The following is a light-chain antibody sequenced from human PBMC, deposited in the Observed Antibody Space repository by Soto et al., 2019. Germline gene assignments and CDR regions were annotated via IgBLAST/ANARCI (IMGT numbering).Light chain of an antibody. V-gene: IGKV1-9*01. CDR3: QQRKSYPIT. CDR2: AAS. J-gene: IGKJ5*01. CDR1: QDINTY. Sequence: DIQLTQSPSFLTASVGDRVTITCRASQDINTYLAWYQQKPGKAPKLLIFAASTLQNGVPSRFSGSGSGTEFAVTITSLQPEDFATYYCQQRKSYPITFGQGTRLEIK.